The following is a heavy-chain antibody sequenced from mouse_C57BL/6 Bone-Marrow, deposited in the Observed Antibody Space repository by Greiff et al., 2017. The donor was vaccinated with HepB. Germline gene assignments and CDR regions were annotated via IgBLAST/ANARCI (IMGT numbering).Heavy chain of an antibody. CDR1: GYTFTSYW. Sequence: QVQLKQPGAELVKPGASVKLSCKASGYTFTSYWMHWVKQRPGQGLEWIGMIHPNSGSTNYNEKFKSKATLTVDKSSSTAYMQLSSLTSEDSAVYYCAKEGGYYDYDETWFAYWGQGTLVTVSA. CDR2: IHPNSGST. V-gene: IGHV1-64*01. J-gene: IGHJ3*01. D-gene: IGHD2-4*01. CDR3: AKEGGYYDYDETWFAY.